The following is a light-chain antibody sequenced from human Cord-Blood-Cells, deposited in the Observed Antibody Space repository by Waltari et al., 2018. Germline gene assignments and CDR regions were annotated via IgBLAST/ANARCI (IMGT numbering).Light chain of an antibody. Sequence: QSALPQPAPVSGSPGQSITLSCTGPSSDVGGYNYVSWYQQHPGKAPKLMIYDVSNRPSGVSNRFSGSKSGNTASLTISGLQAEDEADYYCSSYTSSSTPVVFGGGTKLTVL. CDR3: SSYTSSSTPVV. CDR1: SSDVGGYNY. CDR2: DVS. J-gene: IGLJ2*01. V-gene: IGLV2-14*01.